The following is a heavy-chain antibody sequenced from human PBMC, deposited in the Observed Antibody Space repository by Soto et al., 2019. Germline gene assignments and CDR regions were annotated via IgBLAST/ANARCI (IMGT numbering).Heavy chain of an antibody. D-gene: IGHD3-10*01. CDR3: SRDANLWFGEFPLDY. J-gene: IGHJ4*02. CDR2: ISSSSSYI. CDR1: GFTFSSYS. Sequence: GGSLRLSCAASGFTFSSYSMNWVRQAPGKGLEWVSSISSSSSYIYYAYSVKGGFTISRDNAKNSLYLQMNSLRAEETAVSYCSRDANLWFGEFPLDYWGQGTLVTVSS. V-gene: IGHV3-21*01.